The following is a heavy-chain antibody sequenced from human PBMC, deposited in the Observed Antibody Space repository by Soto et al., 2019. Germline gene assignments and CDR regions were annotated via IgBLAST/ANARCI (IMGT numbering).Heavy chain of an antibody. D-gene: IGHD2-21*01. CDR3: ARGAFCGGAPGCRDMDV. Sequence: QIQLVQSGGEVKKPGASVKVSCKSSGYKFISHSITWVRQAPGQGLERMGRISDYNGNTNYAQKLQGRVTMTTDTPTTTAYMDLRSLRSDDTAVYYSARGAFCGGAPGCRDMDVWGQGTTVTVSS. CDR2: ISDYNGNT. CDR1: GYKFISHS. J-gene: IGHJ6*02. V-gene: IGHV1-18*01.